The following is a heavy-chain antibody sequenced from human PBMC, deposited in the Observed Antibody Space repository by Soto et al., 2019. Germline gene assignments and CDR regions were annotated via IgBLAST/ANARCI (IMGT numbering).Heavy chain of an antibody. CDR1: GYTFTSYD. Sequence: VSVKVSCKASGYTFTSYDINCVRQATGQGLEWMGWMNPNSGNTGYAQKFQGRVTMTRNTSISTAYMELSSLRSEDTAVYYCARARGYCSSTSCYLFDYWGQGTLVTVSS. J-gene: IGHJ4*02. D-gene: IGHD2-2*03. CDR2: MNPNSGNT. V-gene: IGHV1-8*01. CDR3: ARARGYCSSTSCYLFDY.